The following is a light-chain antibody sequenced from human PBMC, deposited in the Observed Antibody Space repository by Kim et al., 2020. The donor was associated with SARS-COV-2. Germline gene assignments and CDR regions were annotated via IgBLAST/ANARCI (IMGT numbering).Light chain of an antibody. V-gene: IGKV1-33*01. J-gene: IGKJ4*01. CDR1: QDIVKY. Sequence: DIQMTQSPSSLSASVGDRITITCQASQDIVKYVNWYQQKPGKAPNLLIYDASNLETGVPSRFSGSGSGTDFTLTISSLQPEDIATYYCLQYDNFPLTFGGGTKVDIK. CDR2: DAS. CDR3: LQYDNFPLT.